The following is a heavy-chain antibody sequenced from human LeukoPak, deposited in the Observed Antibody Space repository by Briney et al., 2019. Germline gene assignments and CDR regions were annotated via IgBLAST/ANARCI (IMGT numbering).Heavy chain of an antibody. CDR3: ARHHSEGGSGYSRFDP. CDR2: IYYSGST. CDR1: GVSISSSSYY. V-gene: IGHV4-39*01. D-gene: IGHD3-3*01. Sequence: SETLSLTCTVSGVSISSSSYYWGWIRQPPGRGLEWIGSIYYSGSTYYNPSLKSRVTISVDTSKNQFSLKLSSVTAADTAVYYCARHHSEGGSGYSRFDPWGQGTLVTVSS. J-gene: IGHJ5*02.